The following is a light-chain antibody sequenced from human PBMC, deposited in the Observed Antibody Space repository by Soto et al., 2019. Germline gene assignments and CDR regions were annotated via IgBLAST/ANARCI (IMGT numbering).Light chain of an antibody. J-gene: IGKJ1*01. Sequence: DIVMTPSPLSLPVTPGEPASISCRSIQSLLHSNGYNYLDWYLQKPGQSPQLLIYLGSNRASGVPDRFSGSGSGTDFTLKISRVEAEDVGVYYCMQPLQSWTFGQGTKVDIK. CDR3: MQPLQSWT. CDR1: QSLLHSNGYNY. V-gene: IGKV2-28*01. CDR2: LGS.